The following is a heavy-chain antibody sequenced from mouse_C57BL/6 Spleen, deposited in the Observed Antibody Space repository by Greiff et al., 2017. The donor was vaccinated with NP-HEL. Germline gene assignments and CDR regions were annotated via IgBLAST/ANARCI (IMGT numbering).Heavy chain of an antibody. D-gene: IGHD1-1*01. V-gene: IGHV1-80*01. J-gene: IGHJ3*01. CDR1: GYAFSSYW. CDR2: IYPGDGDT. CDR3: ARSSYVLQLSY. Sequence: VHLVESGAELVKPGASVKISCKASGYAFSSYWMNWVKQRPGKGLEWIGQIYPGDGDTNYNGKFKGKATLTADKSSSTAYMQLSRLTSEDSAVYFCARSSYVLQLSYWGQGTLVTVSA.